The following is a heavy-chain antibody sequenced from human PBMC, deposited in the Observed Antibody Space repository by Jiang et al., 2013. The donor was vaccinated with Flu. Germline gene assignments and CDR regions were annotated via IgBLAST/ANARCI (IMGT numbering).Heavy chain of an antibody. D-gene: IGHD6-13*01. J-gene: IGHJ5*02. Sequence: KGLEWMGIIYPGDSDTRYSPSFQGQVTISADKSISTAYLQWSSLKASDTAMYYCARHTAAGMGWFDPWGQGTLVTVSS. V-gene: IGHV5-51*01. CDR2: IYPGDSDT. CDR3: ARHTAAGMGWFDP.